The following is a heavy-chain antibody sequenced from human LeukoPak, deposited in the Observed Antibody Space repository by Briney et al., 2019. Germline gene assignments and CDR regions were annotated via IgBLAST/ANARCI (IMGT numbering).Heavy chain of an antibody. CDR1: GYPFTSYG. V-gene: IGHV1-18*01. Sequence: ASVKVSCKASGYPFTSYGVTWVRQATGQGLEWMGWISVYNGNTKSAQKLQGRVTMTTDTSTSTAYMELRSLRSDDTAVYYCARAHHSFAGDLYYFDYWGQGALVTVSS. J-gene: IGHJ4*02. D-gene: IGHD4-17*01. CDR3: ARAHHSFAGDLYYFDY. CDR2: ISVYNGNT.